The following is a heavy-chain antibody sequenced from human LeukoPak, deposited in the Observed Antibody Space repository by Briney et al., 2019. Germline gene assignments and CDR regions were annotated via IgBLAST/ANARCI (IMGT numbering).Heavy chain of an antibody. V-gene: IGHV3-7*02. D-gene: IGHD3-22*01. CDR1: GFTFSSLW. CDR3: ARTRGDTMIGY. J-gene: IGHJ4*02. Sequence: GGSLRLSCAASGFTFSSLWMSWVRQAPGKGLEWVANINEDGSVKNHVDSVKGRFTISRDNAKNSLYLQMNSLRDEDTAVYYCARTRGDTMIGYWGQGTLVTVSS. CDR2: INEDGSVK.